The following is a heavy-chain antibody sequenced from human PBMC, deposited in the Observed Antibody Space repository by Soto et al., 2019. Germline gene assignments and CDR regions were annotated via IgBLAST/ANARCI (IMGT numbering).Heavy chain of an antibody. V-gene: IGHV1-18*04. J-gene: IGHJ4*02. CDR1: GYTFTSYG. CDR3: ARDREMITFGGVIVKRGFDY. CDR2: ISAYNGNT. Sequence: QVQLVQSGAEVKKPGASVKVSCKASGYTFTSYGISWVRQAPGQGLEWMGWISAYNGNTNYAQKLQGRVTMTTDTSTRTAYMELRSLRSDDTAVYYCARDREMITFGGVIVKRGFDYWGQGTLVTVSS. D-gene: IGHD3-16*02.